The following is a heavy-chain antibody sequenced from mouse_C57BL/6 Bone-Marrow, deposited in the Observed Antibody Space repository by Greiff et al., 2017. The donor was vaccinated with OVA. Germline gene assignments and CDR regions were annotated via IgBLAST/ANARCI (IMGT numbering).Heavy chain of an antibody. CDR3: ASFITTADY. Sequence: EVHLVESGGGLVKPGGSLKLSCAASGFTFSSYAMSWVRQTPEKRLEWVATISDGGSYTYYPDNVKGRFTISRDNAKNNLYLQMSHLKSEDTAMYYCASFITTADYWGQGTTLTVSS. J-gene: IGHJ2*01. V-gene: IGHV5-4*01. CDR1: GFTFSSYA. D-gene: IGHD1-1*01. CDR2: ISDGGSYT.